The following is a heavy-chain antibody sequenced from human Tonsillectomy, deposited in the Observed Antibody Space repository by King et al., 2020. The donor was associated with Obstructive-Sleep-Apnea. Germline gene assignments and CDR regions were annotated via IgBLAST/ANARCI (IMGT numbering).Heavy chain of an antibody. CDR2: INHSGST. CDR3: ARVDQFYLDY. V-gene: IGHV4-34*01. Sequence: VQLQQWGAGLLKPSETLSLTCAVYGGSFSGYYWSWIRQPPGKGLEWIGEINHSGSTNYNPSLKSRVTMPVVTPKNQFSLKLSSVTAADTAVYYCARVDQFYLDYWGQGTLVTVSS. CDR1: GGSFSGYY. J-gene: IGHJ4*02.